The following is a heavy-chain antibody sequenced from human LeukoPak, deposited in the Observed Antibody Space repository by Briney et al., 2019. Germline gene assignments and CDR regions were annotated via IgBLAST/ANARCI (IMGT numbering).Heavy chain of an antibody. J-gene: IGHJ5*02. V-gene: IGHV4-34*01. CDR2: INHSGST. D-gene: IGHD2-15*01. CDR3: ATEPGYCSGGRCYGGWFDP. Sequence: SETLSLTCAVYGGSFSGYYWSWIRQPPGKGLEWIGEINHSGSTIYNPSLKSRVTLLLDTSKNQFSLKLSSVTAADTAVYFCATEPGYCSGGRCYGGWFDPWGQGTLVTVSS. CDR1: GGSFSGYY.